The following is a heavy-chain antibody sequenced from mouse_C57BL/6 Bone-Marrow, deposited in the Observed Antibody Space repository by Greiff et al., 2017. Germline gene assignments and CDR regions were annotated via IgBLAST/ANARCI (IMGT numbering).Heavy chain of an antibody. D-gene: IGHD2-4*01. CDR1: GFTFSSYA. Sequence: EVKLVESGGGLVKPGGSLKLSCAASGFTFSSYAMSWVRQTPEKRLEWVATISDGGSYTYYPDNVKGRFTISRDNAKNNLYLQMSHLKSEDTAMYYCARDHDYGEGLAYWGQGTLVTVSA. CDR3: ARDHDYGEGLAY. J-gene: IGHJ3*01. V-gene: IGHV5-4*01. CDR2: ISDGGSYT.